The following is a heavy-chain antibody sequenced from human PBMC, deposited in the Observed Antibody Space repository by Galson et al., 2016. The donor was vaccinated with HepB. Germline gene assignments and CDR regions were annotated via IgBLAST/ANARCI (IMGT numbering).Heavy chain of an antibody. CDR2: IYPGDSVT. V-gene: IGHV5-51*01. CDR1: R. D-gene: IGHD6-13*01. Sequence: RIVWVRQMPGKGLEWMGIIYPGDSVTRHSPSFQGHVTMSVDKSISTAYLQWSSLKASDTAVYYCARQAAGIFLGYGLDVWGQGTTVTVSS. J-gene: IGHJ6*02. CDR3: ARQAAGIFLGYGLDV.